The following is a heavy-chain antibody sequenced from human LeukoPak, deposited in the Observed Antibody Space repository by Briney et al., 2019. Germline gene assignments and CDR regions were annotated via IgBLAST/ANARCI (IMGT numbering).Heavy chain of an antibody. D-gene: IGHD2-2*01. V-gene: IGHV4-30-2*01. Sequence: SQTLSLTCAVSGGSISSGGYSWSWIRQPPGKGLEWIGYIYHSGSTNYNPSLKSRVTISEDTSKNQFSLKLSSVTAADTAVYYCARDAPSRYCSSTSCYLWFNYYYMDVWGKGTTVTVSS. CDR2: IYHSGST. CDR1: GGSISSGGYS. CDR3: ARDAPSRYCSSTSCYLWFNYYYMDV. J-gene: IGHJ6*03.